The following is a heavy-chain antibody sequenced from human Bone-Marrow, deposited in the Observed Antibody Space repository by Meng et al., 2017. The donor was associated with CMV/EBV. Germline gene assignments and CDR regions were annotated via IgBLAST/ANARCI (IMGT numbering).Heavy chain of an antibody. J-gene: IGHJ4*02. CDR3: ASLPIDNRDGYNHFDY. D-gene: IGHD5-24*01. Sequence: LSLKSRVTISVDTSKNQFSLKLSSVTAADTAVYYCASLPIDNRDGYNHFDYWGQGTLVTVSS. V-gene: IGHV4-30-2*04.